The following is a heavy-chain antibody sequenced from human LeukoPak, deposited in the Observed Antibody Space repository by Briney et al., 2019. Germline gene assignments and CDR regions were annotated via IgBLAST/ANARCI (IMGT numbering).Heavy chain of an antibody. V-gene: IGHV1-69*04. D-gene: IGHD4-17*01. J-gene: IGHJ4*02. CDR3: ARNQYDYGDYTLDY. Sequence: ASVKVSCKASGGTFNKYGINWVRQAPGQGLEWLGRIIPILDLTNYAQRFRGRVTVTADKSTDTAYMELSSLRSEDTAVYYCARNQYDYGDYTLDYWGQGTLVTVSS. CDR1: GGTFNKYG. CDR2: IIPILDLT.